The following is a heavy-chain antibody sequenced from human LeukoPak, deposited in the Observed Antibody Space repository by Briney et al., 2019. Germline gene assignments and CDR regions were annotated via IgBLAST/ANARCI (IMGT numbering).Heavy chain of an antibody. CDR3: ARDPYRVTTFDY. CDR2: IYSGGST. Sequence: GGSLRLSCAASGFTVSSNYMSWVRQAPGKGLEWVSVIYSGGSTYYADSVKGRFTISRDNSKNTLYLQVNSLRAEDTAVYYCARDPYRVTTFDYWGQGTLVTVSS. V-gene: IGHV3-66*01. D-gene: IGHD4-17*01. CDR1: GFTVSSNY. J-gene: IGHJ4*02.